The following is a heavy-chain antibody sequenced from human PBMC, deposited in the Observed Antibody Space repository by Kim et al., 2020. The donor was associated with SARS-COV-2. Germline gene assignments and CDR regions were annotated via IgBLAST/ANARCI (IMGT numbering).Heavy chain of an antibody. J-gene: IGHJ5*02. CDR1: GDSISNYF. CDR2: ISYRGST. V-gene: IGHV4-59*01. CDR3: ARTPLIYYYGSGRGWFDP. Sequence: SETLSLTCSVSGDSISNYFWSWIRQPPGKGLEWMVHISYRGSTKYNPALKSRVTIVMNTSENQFSLKLTSLTGADTAVYYCARTPLIYYYGSGRGWFDPWGQGTLLPVSS. D-gene: IGHD3-10*01.